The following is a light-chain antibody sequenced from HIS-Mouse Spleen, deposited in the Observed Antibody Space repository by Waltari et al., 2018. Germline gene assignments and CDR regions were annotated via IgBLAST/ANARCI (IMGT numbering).Light chain of an antibody. CDR3: CSYAGSSTVV. Sequence: QSALTQPASVSGSPGQSITISCTGTSSDVGSYNLVSWYQQHPGKAPKLMIYEGSKRPAGGSKRFSGSKSGNTASLTISGLQAEDEADYYCCSYAGSSTVVFGGGTKLTVL. V-gene: IGLV2-23*01. CDR1: SSDVGSYNL. CDR2: EGS. J-gene: IGLJ2*01.